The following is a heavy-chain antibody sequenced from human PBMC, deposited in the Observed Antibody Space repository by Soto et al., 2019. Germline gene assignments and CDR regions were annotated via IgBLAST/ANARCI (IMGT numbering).Heavy chain of an antibody. CDR2: IGGSGAYT. J-gene: IGHJ6*03. V-gene: IGHV3-23*01. CDR3: ARGFSSTQFLNYYFYNMDV. D-gene: IGHD2-2*01. Sequence: LLESGGGLVQPGGSLRHSCVASGLSFPNYAMNCVRQAPGKGLEWVSVIGGSGAYTYYADSVKGRFTISRDNSKNTVYLQMNSLRGEETAVYYCARGFSSTQFLNYYFYNMDVWGKGNTVSVSS. CDR1: GLSFPNYA.